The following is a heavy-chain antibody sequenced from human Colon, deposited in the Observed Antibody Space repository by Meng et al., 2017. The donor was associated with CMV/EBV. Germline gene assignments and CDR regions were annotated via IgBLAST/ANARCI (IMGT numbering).Heavy chain of an antibody. CDR3: ATGGGTQAAALGVFDF. CDR1: GFTFNTFW. D-gene: IGHD6-25*01. J-gene: IGHJ4*02. CDR2: ISSDGTEK. Sequence: GGSLRLSCAASGFTFNTFWMTWVRQAPGKGLEWVATISSDGTEKSYADSVKGRFIISRDNSKNTQLLEMNSLKDEDTALYFCATGGGTQAAALGVFDFWGRGTLVTVSS. V-gene: IGHV3-33*08.